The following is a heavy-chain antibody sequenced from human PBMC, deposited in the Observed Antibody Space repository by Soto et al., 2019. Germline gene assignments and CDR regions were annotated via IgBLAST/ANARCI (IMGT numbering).Heavy chain of an antibody. CDR1: GFTFSTYA. D-gene: IGHD2-2*01. V-gene: IGHV3-23*01. CDR2: ISVSGAGT. Sequence: GSLRLSCAASGFTFSTYAMSWVRQAPGKGLEWVSGISVSGAGTYYADSVKGRFTISRDNSKNTLYLQMNSLRAEDTAVYYCAKDCRETSCYFYYYYMDVWGKGTTVTVSS. CDR3: AKDCRETSCYFYYYYMDV. J-gene: IGHJ6*03.